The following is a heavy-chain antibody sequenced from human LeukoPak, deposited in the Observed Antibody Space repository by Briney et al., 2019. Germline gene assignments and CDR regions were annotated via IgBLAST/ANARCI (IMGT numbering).Heavy chain of an antibody. CDR1: GFTFSSYW. CDR3: ARMQLDHDAFDI. CDR2: INSDGSST. Sequence: PGGSLRLSCAASGFTFSSYWMHWVRHAPGKGLVWVSRINSDGSSTSYADSVKGRFTISRDNAKNTLYLQMNSLRAEDTAVYYCARMQLDHDAFDIWGQGTMVTVSS. D-gene: IGHD1-1*01. V-gene: IGHV3-74*01. J-gene: IGHJ3*02.